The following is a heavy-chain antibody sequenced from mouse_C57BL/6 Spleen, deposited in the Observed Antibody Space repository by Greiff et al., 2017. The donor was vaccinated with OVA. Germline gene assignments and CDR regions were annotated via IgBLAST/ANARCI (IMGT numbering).Heavy chain of an antibody. D-gene: IGHD2-10*02. CDR2: IDPSDSET. CDR3: ARSPYGNDGYFDV. CDR1: GYTFTSYW. J-gene: IGHJ1*03. Sequence: QVQLQQPGAELVRPGSSVKLSCKASGYTFTSYWMHWVKQRPIQGLEWIGNIDPSDSETHYNQKFKDKATLTVDKSSSTAYMQLSSLTSEDSAVYYCARSPYGNDGYFDVWGTGTTVTVSS. V-gene: IGHV1-52*01.